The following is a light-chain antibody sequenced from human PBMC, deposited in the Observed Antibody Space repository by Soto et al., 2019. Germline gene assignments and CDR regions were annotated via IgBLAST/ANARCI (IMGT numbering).Light chain of an antibody. CDR1: QDINIY. Sequence: DIQMTQSPSSLSASVGDRVTITCQASQDINIYLSWYQQRPGKAPTLLISDASYLATGDPSRFSGSGSGTDFTFTISSLQPEDIATYYCQQYDNLPITFGQGTRLGIK. V-gene: IGKV1-33*01. CDR3: QQYDNLPIT. CDR2: DAS. J-gene: IGKJ5*01.